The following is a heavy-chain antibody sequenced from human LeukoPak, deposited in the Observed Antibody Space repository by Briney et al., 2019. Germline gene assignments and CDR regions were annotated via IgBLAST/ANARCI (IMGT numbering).Heavy chain of an antibody. Sequence: ASVKVPCKASGYTFRGNYIHWLRQAPGQGLEWVGWIDANNGDTKSAQKFQGRVTMSRDTSISTAYMDLSSLSPDDAAVYYCARDPSSVTLYFFDYWGQGTLVTVSS. V-gene: IGHV1-2*02. J-gene: IGHJ4*02. D-gene: IGHD4-11*01. CDR3: ARDPSSVTLYFFDY. CDR1: GYTFRGNY. CDR2: IDANNGDT.